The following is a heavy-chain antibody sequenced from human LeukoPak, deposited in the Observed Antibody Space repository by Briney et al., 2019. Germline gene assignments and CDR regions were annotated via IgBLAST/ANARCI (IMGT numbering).Heavy chain of an antibody. J-gene: IGHJ6*02. CDR2: IRSKAYGGTT. V-gene: IGHV3-49*04. Sequence: GGSLRLSCTASGFTFGGYAMSWVRQAPGKGLEWVGFIRSKAYGGTTEYAASVKGRFTISRDDSKSIAYLQMNSLKTEDTAVYYCTRVFPAYYDFWSGYADYGMDVWGQGTTVTVSS. CDR1: GFTFGGYA. CDR3: TRVFPAYYDFWSGYADYGMDV. D-gene: IGHD3-3*01.